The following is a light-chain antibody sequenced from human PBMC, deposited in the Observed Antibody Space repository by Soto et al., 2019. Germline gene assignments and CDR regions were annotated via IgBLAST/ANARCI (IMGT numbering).Light chain of an antibody. J-gene: IGKJ2*01. Sequence: DIVMTQSPDSLAVSLGERATINCKSSQSGLHSSNNKNYLAWYQQKPGQPPKLLIYWASTRESGVPDRFSGSGSGTDFTLTISSLQAEDMAVYSCQQYYSSPPTFGQGTKLEIK. CDR1: QSGLHSSNNKNY. CDR3: QQYYSSPPT. CDR2: WAS. V-gene: IGKV4-1*01.